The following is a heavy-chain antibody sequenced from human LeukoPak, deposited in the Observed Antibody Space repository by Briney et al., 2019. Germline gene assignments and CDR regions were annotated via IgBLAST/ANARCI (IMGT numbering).Heavy chain of an antibody. V-gene: IGHV4-30-4*01. D-gene: IGHD6-19*01. CDR2: MYYSGST. CDR1: GGSISSGDYY. CDR3: ARDLYSSGWGYFDY. Sequence: SQTLSLTCTVSGGSISSGDYYWSWIRQPPGKGLEWIAYMYYSGSTYYNPSLKSRVTMSADTSENQFSLKLSSVTAADTAVYYCARDLYSSGWGYFDYWGQGTLVTVSS. J-gene: IGHJ4*02.